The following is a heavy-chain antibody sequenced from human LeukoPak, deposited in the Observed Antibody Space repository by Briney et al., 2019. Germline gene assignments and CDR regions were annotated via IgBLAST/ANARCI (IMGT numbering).Heavy chain of an antibody. V-gene: IGHV3-21*01. D-gene: IGHD3-9*01. Sequence: GESLRLSCAASGFSFSSYTMNWVRQAPGKGLEWVSSISSSSSYIYYADSVKGRFTISRDNAKNSLYLQMNSLRAEDTAVYYCAREEDILTGYYTGFDYWGQGTLVTVSS. CDR2: ISSSSSYI. CDR3: AREEDILTGYYTGFDY. J-gene: IGHJ4*02. CDR1: GFSFSSYT.